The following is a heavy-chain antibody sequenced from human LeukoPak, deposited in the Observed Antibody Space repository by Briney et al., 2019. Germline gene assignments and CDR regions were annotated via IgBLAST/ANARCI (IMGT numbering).Heavy chain of an antibody. CDR3: TSSPPTGTTWYFDL. Sequence: GGSLRLSCAASGFTFTTYAMHWVRQAPGKGLEYVSAISSNGGSTYYANSVKGRFTISRDDLKNTLYLQMGSLRTEDMAVYYCTSSPPTGTTWYFDLWGRGTLVTVSS. D-gene: IGHD1-7*01. V-gene: IGHV3-64*01. J-gene: IGHJ2*01. CDR2: ISSNGGST. CDR1: GFTFTTYA.